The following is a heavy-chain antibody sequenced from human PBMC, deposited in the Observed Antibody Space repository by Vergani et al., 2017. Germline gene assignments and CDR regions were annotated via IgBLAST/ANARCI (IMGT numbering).Heavy chain of an antibody. CDR2: ISSSGSTI. V-gene: IGHV3-48*03. J-gene: IGHJ6*02. CDR1: GFTFSSYE. Sequence: EVQLVEPGGGLVQPGGSLRLSCAASGFTFSSYEMNWVRQAPGKGLEWVSYISSSGSTIYYADSVKGRFTISRDNAKNSLYLQMNSLRAEDTAVYYCARYGIVVVPAAITDYGMDVWGQGTTVTVSS. CDR3: ARYGIVVVPAAITDYGMDV. D-gene: IGHD2-2*02.